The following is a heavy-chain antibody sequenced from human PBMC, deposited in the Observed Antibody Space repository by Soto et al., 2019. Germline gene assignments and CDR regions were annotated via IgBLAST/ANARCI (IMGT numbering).Heavy chain of an antibody. J-gene: IGHJ4*02. CDR3: ARKTVTWGDHFYDYVWGSYRFAGYFDY. CDR1: GGSISSSSYY. CDR2: IYYSGST. Sequence: QLQLQESGPGLVKPSETLSLTCTVSGGSISSSSYYWGWIRQPPGKGLEWIGSIYYSGSTYYNPSLKSRVTISVDTSKNQFSLKLSSVTAADTAVYYCARKTVTWGDHFYDYVWGSYRFAGYFDYWGQGTLVTVSS. D-gene: IGHD3-16*02. V-gene: IGHV4-39*01.